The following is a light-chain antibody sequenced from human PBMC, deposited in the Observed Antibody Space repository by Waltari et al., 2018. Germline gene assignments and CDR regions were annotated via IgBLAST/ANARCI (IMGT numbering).Light chain of an antibody. Sequence: QSALTQPASVSGSPGQSITISCPGTSSDVGRYNFVSCYQHHPGKAPKLMIFEGSRRPSGISNRFSGSKSGNTASLTISGLQAEDEADYYCCSYAGSRTYVFGAGTKVTVL. CDR2: EGS. J-gene: IGLJ1*01. V-gene: IGLV2-23*01. CDR3: CSYAGSRTYV. CDR1: SSDVGRYNF.